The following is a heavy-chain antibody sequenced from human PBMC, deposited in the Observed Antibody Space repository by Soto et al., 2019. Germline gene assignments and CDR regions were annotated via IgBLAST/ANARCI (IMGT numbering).Heavy chain of an antibody. CDR1: GFTFDDYG. CDR2: INWNGGST. Sequence: GGSLRLSCAASGFTFDDYGMSWVRQAPGKGLEWVSGINWNGGSTGYADSVKGRFTISRDNAKNSLYLQMNSLRAEDTALYYCARDNLQTKWAGAFDIWGQGTMVTVSS. CDR3: ARDNLQTKWAGAFDI. D-gene: IGHD1-26*01. J-gene: IGHJ3*02. V-gene: IGHV3-20*04.